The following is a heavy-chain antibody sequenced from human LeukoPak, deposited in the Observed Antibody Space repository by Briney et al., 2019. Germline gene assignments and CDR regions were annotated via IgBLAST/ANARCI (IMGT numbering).Heavy chain of an antibody. J-gene: IGHJ4*02. Sequence: GGSLRLSCAASGFTFSSYSMNWVRQAPGKGLEWVSSISSSSSYIYYADSVKGRFTISRDNAKNSLYLQMNSLRDEDTAVYYCARAGGEDGDYVDFDYWGQGTLVTVSS. V-gene: IGHV3-21*01. CDR3: ARAGGEDGDYVDFDY. D-gene: IGHD4-17*01. CDR2: ISSSSSYI. CDR1: GFTFSSYS.